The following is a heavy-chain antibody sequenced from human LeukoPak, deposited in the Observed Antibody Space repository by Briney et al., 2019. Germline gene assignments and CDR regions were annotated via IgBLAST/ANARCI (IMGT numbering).Heavy chain of an antibody. V-gene: IGHV1-46*01. J-gene: IGHJ5*02. Sequence: ASVKVSCMASGYTFTSNYIHWVRQALGQGLEWMGMIYPRDGSTSYAQKFQGRVTVTRDTSTSTVHMELSGLRSEDTAVYYCARDYGDRIGFDPWGQGTLVTVSS. CDR3: ARDYGDRIGFDP. D-gene: IGHD4-17*01. CDR2: IYPRDGST. CDR1: GYTFTSNY.